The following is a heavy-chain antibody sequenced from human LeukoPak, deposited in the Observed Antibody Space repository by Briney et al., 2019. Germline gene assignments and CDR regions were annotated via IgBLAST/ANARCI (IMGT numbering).Heavy chain of an antibody. V-gene: IGHV1-69*05. D-gene: IGHD3-22*01. CDR3: ARERGGITMIVVATYYFDY. CDR2: IIPIFGTA. Sequence: ASVKVSCKASGGTFSSYAISWVRQAPGQGLEWMGRIIPIFGTANYAQKFQGRVTITTDEPTSTAYMELSSLRSEDTAVYYCARERGGITMIVVATYYFDYWGQGTLVTVSS. J-gene: IGHJ4*02. CDR1: GGTFSSYA.